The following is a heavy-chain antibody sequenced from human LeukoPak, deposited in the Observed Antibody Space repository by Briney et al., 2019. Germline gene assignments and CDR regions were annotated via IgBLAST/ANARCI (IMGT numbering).Heavy chain of an antibody. CDR3: TRDGGGSYYAMDAFDI. CDR1: GFTFGDYA. J-gene: IGHJ3*02. CDR2: IRSKAYGGTT. Sequence: GGSLRLSCTASGFTFGDYAMSWFRQAPGKGLEWAGFIRSKAYGGTTEYAASVKGRFTISRDDSKSIAYLQMNSLKTEDTAVYYCTRDGGGSYYAMDAFDIWGQGTMVTVSS. V-gene: IGHV3-49*03. D-gene: IGHD1-26*01.